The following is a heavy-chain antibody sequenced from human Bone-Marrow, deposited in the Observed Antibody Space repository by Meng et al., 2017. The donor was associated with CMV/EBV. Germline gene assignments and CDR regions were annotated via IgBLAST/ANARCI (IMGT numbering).Heavy chain of an antibody. D-gene: IGHD1-1*01. V-gene: IGHV6-1*01. J-gene: IGHJ5*02. CDR2: TYYRSNRYN. CDR3: ARDGRYNTVTKFNHGFAS. CDR1: GDSVSSSTTA. Sequence: SQTLSLTCAISGDSVSSSTTAWNWIRQSPSRGLEWLGRTYYRSNRYNEYAVTVKSRITINPDTSKNQFSLQPTSVTPEDTAVYYCARDGRYNTVTKFNHGFASWGQGNLVNVPS.